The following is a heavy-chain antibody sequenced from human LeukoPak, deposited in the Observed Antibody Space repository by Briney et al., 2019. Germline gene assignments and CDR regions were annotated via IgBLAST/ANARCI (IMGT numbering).Heavy chain of an antibody. D-gene: IGHD3-22*01. V-gene: IGHV3-30-3*01. Sequence: PGGSLRLSCAASGFTFSSYAIHWVRQAPGKGLEWVAAISYDGSNKYYADSVKGRFTISRDNSKNTLYLQMNSLRAEDTAVYYCAREWGDYYDSSGYYYRDAFDIWGQGTMVTVSS. CDR1: GFTFSSYA. J-gene: IGHJ3*02. CDR3: AREWGDYYDSSGYYYRDAFDI. CDR2: ISYDGSNK.